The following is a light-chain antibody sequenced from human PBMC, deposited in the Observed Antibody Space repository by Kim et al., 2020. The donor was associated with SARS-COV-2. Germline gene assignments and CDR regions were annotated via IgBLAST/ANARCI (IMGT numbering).Light chain of an antibody. CDR3: QQYGSSPVT. J-gene: IGKJ2*01. V-gene: IGKV3-20*01. CDR1: QSVTSSY. CDR2: GPA. Sequence: LSPGERATLSCRASQSVTSSYVACYQQTTGQTPRLIIYGPASRATGVADRCSGRESGTDFTLTISRLEPEDAAEYYWQQYGSSPVTFGQGTKLEIK.